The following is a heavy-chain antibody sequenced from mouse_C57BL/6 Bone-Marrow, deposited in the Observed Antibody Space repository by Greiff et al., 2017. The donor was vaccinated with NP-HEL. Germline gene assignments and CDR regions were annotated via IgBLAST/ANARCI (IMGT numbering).Heavy chain of an antibody. J-gene: IGHJ3*01. Sequence: QVQLQQPGAELVKPGASVKLSCKASGYTFTTYWMQWVKQRPGQGLEWIGEIDPSASYTNYNQKFQGKATLTVDTSSSTANMQLSSLTSEDSAVYYCARKAYYGRSYEFAYWGQGTLVTVSA. CDR3: ARKAYYGRSYEFAY. V-gene: IGHV1-50*01. D-gene: IGHD1-1*01. CDR1: GYTFTTYW. CDR2: IDPSASYT.